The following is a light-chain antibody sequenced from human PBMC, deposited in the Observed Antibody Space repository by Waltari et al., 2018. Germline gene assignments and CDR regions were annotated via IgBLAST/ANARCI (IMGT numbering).Light chain of an antibody. CDR2: AGS. J-gene: IGKJ1*01. Sequence: VLTQSPGTLSLSPGERAPLSCRPSQSISKYLVWYQQRPGHAPRLLIYAGSTRAAGIPDRFSGSGYGTDFTLTISRLEPEDFAMYYCQNHERLPATFGQGTKVEFK. CDR1: QSISKY. CDR3: QNHERLPAT. V-gene: IGKV3-20*01.